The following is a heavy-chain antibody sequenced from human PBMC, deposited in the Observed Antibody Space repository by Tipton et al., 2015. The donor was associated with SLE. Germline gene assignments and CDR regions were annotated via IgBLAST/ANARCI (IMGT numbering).Heavy chain of an antibody. D-gene: IGHD2-15*01. Sequence: TLSLTCAVYGGSLSGHYWSWIRQPPGKGLEWIGEINHRGSTNYNPSLKSRLTISVDTSKNQFSLKLSSVTAADTAVYYCARERGRGYYDYWGQGTLVTVSS. CDR2: INHRGST. CDR3: ARERGRGYYDY. J-gene: IGHJ4*02. V-gene: IGHV4-34*01. CDR1: GGSLSGHY.